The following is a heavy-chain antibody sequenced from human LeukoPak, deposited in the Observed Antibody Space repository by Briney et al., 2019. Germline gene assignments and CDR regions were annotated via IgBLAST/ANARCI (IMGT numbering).Heavy chain of an antibody. J-gene: IGHJ6*01. CDR3: ARGWSGPLPDV. CDR2: IYTGGST. V-gene: IGHV3-66*01. Sequence: GESLRLSCAASGFTVSSNYMSWVRQAPGKGLEWVSVIYTGGSTYYADSVKGRFTISRDNSKNTLYLHMNSLRVEDTAVYYCARGWSGPLPDVGGQGTAVTVSS. CDR1: GFTVSSNY. D-gene: IGHD3-3*01.